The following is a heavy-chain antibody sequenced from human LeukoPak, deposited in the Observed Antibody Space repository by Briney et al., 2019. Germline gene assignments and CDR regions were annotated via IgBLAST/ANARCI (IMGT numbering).Heavy chain of an antibody. CDR2: IIPIFGTA. D-gene: IGHD6-19*01. V-gene: IGHV1-69*13. Sequence: ASVKVSCKASGGTFSSYAIGWVRQAPGQGLEWMGGIIPIFGTANYAQKFQGRVTITADESTSTAYMELSSLRSEDTAVYYCARDIAVAGYFDYWGQGTLVTVSS. J-gene: IGHJ4*02. CDR3: ARDIAVAGYFDY. CDR1: GGTFSSYA.